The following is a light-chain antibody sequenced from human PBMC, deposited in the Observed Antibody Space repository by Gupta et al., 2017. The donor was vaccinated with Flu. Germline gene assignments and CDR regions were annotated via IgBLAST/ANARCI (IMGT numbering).Light chain of an antibody. CDR1: QSINSNY. V-gene: IGKV3-20*01. CDR3: QQDANSQHN. J-gene: IGKJ2*01. Sequence: EVVFTQSPGTLSLSPGERVTLSCRASQSINSNYLAWYQQKPGQAPRLLIFSASSRATGIPDRFSGSGSGTDFTLTINRLEPEDFALYYCQQDANSQHNFGQGTKLEIK. CDR2: SAS.